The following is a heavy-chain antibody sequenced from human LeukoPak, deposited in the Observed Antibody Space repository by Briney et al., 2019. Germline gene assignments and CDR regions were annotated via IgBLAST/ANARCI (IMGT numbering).Heavy chain of an antibody. D-gene: IGHD3-10*01. J-gene: IGHJ5*02. CDR3: AXXWFGNGRTFDP. V-gene: IGHV4-39*02. CDR1: GGSIISSNYY. Sequence: SETLSLTCTVSGGSIISSNYYWAWIRQPPGKELEWLAIVYNSGTTYYTPSLKTRATISGDTSKYHFSLKLDSVTAPTTALYXXAXXWFGNGRTFDPWGQGTLVTVSS. CDR2: VYNSGTT.